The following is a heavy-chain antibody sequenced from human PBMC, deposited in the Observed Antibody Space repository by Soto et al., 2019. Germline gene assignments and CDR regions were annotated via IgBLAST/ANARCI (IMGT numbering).Heavy chain of an antibody. CDR2: ISGSGGST. V-gene: IGHV3-23*01. J-gene: IGHJ4*02. Sequence: GGSLRLSCAASGFTFSSYAMSWVRQAPGKGLEWVSAISGSGGSTYYADSVKGRFTISRDNSKNTLYLQMNSLRAEDTAVYYCAKDPRVLYAEQTIDYWGQGTLVTVSS. D-gene: IGHD2-2*02. CDR3: AKDPRVLYAEQTIDY. CDR1: GFTFSSYA.